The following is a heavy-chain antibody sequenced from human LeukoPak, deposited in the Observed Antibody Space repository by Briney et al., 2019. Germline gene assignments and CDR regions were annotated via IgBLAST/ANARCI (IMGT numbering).Heavy chain of an antibody. CDR2: IGTIGNT. V-gene: IGHV3-13*01. Sequence: GGSLLLSCATSGFTFSSYDFHWVRQGTGKGLEWVSSIGTIGNTHYLASVKGRFTISRDNAKDSLYLQMNNLRVEDTALYFCTRGSPHGFDYWGQGTLVTVSS. J-gene: IGHJ4*02. CDR3: TRGSPHGFDY. CDR1: GFTFSSYD.